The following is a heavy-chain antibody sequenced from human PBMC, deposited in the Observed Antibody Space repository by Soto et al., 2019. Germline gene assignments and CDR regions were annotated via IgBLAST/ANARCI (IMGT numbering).Heavy chain of an antibody. CDR1: GFTLSSHG. CDR3: ARDLRGSCTTDECFYFDF. CDR2: IRGDNGDT. J-gene: IGHJ4*02. D-gene: IGHD2-8*01. V-gene: IGHV1-18*04. Sequence: ASVKVSCKASGFTLSSHGISWVRQAPGQGLEWMGWIRGDNGDTNNAQKFQGRIIMTTDTFTDTAYMELRSLRSDDTAVYYCARDLRGSCTTDECFYFDFWGQGTLVTVSS.